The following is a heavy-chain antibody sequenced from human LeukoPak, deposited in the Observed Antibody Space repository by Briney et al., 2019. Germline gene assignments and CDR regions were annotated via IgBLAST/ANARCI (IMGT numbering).Heavy chain of an antibody. CDR2: IWYDGTNI. V-gene: IGHV3-33*08. CDR3: ARDAGGAFGNYVNYFDY. D-gene: IGHD4-11*01. CDR1: GFSFDVHA. Sequence: PGGSLRLSCAASGFSFDVHAMTWVRQAPGKGLEWVAVIWYDGTNIYYGDSVKGRFSISRDNSKNTVYLQVDSLRAEDTAVYYCARDAGGAFGNYVNYFDYWGQGTLVTVSS. J-gene: IGHJ4*02.